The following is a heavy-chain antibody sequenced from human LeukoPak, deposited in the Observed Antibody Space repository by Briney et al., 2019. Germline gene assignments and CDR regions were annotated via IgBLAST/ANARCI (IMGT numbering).Heavy chain of an antibody. Sequence: GGSLRLSCAASGSTFSDYSMNWVRQAPGRGLEWVSSIGGIGSYIYYADSVKGRFTISRDNAKNALYLQMNNLRAEDTAVYYCVRDLDWGQGTLVTVSS. CDR2: IGGIGSYI. CDR1: GSTFSDYS. V-gene: IGHV3-21*01. CDR3: VRDLD. J-gene: IGHJ4*02.